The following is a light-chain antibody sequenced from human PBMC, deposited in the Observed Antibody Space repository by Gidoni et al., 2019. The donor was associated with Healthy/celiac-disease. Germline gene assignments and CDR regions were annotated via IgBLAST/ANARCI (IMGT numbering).Light chain of an antibody. CDR1: QSVSSSY. CDR3: QQYGSSPQT. J-gene: IGKJ1*01. V-gene: IGKV3-20*01. CDR2: GAS. Sequence: ESVVTQSPGTLSLSPGERATLSCRASQSVSSSYLAWYQQKPGQAPPLLIYGASSRATGIPDRFSGSGSGTDFTLTISRLEPEDFAVYYCQQYGSSPQTFGQGTKVEIK.